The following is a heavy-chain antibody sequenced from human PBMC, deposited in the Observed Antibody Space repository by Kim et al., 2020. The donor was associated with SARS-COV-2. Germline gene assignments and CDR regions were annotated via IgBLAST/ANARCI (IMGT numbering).Heavy chain of an antibody. CDR3: ARGRGQQLAPYYYGMDV. D-gene: IGHD6-13*01. V-gene: IGHV4-34*01. Sequence: SETLSLTCAVYGGSFSGYYWSWIRQPPGKGLEWIGEINHSGSTNYNPSLKSRVTISVDTSKNQFSLKLSSVTAADTAVYYCARGRGQQLAPYYYGMDVWGQGTTVTVSS. J-gene: IGHJ6*02. CDR1: GGSFSGYY. CDR2: INHSGST.